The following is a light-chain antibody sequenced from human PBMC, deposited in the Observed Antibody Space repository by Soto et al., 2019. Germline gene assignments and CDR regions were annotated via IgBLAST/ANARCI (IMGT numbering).Light chain of an antibody. CDR2: AAS. CDR1: QGISSY. Sequence: IQLTQSPSSLSASVGDRVTITCRASQGISSYLAWYQQKPGKAPKLLIYAASTLQSGVPSRFSGSGSGTDFTLTISSLLPEDFATYYCQQLNSYLTLGGGTKVAIK. J-gene: IGKJ4*01. V-gene: IGKV1-9*01. CDR3: QQLNSYLT.